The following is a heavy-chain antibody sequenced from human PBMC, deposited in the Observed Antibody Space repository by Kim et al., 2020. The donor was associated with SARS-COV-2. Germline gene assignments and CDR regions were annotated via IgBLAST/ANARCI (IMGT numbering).Heavy chain of an antibody. V-gene: IGHV7-4-1*02. D-gene: IGHD2-2*01. CDR2: INTNTGNP. CDR1: GYTFTSYA. CDR3: ARQRKDIVVVPAAEDAFDI. Sequence: ASVKVSCKASGYTFTSYAMNWVRQAPGQGLEWMGWINTNTGNPTYAQGFTGRFVFSLDTSVSTAYLQISSLKAEDTAVYYCARQRKDIVVVPAAEDAFDIWGQGTMVTVSS. J-gene: IGHJ3*02.